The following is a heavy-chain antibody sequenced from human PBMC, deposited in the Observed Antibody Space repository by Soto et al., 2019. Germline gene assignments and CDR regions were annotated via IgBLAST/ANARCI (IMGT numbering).Heavy chain of an antibody. Sequence: QVQLQESGPGLVKPSQTLSLTCTVSGGSISSGDYYWSWIRQPPGKGLEWIGYIYYSGSTYYNPCLKRRVTISVDTSKNQFSLKLSSVTAADTAVYYCARGTRITIFGVVEDFGMDVWGQGTTVTVSS. V-gene: IGHV4-30-4*01. D-gene: IGHD3-3*01. CDR2: IYYSGST. CDR1: GGSISSGDYY. J-gene: IGHJ6*02. CDR3: ARGTRITIFGVVEDFGMDV.